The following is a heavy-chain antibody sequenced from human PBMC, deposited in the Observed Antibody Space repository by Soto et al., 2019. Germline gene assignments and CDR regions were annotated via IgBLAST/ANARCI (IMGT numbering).Heavy chain of an antibody. CDR3: ARTASVTYYYYTDV. J-gene: IGHJ6*03. V-gene: IGHV3-33*01. CDR1: GFTFSSYG. CDR2: IWYDGSNK. Sequence: QVQLVESGGGVVQPGRSLRLSCAASGFTFSSYGMHWVRQAPGKGLEWVAVIWYDGSNKYYADSVKGRFTISRDNSKNTLYLQMNSLRAEDTAVYYCARTASVTYYYYTDVWGKGTTVTVSS.